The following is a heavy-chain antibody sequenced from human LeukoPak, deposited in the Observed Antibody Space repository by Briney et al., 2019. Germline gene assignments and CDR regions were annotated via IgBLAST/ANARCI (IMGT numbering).Heavy chain of an antibody. D-gene: IGHD5-18*01. CDR3: ARHDSYGQDGLSNFDY. CDR1: GGSFSSYY. CDR2: IYYSGST. Sequence: PSETLSLTCAVYGGSFSSYYWSWIRQPPGKGLEWIGYIYYSGSTNYNPSLKSRVTISVDTSKNQFSLKLSSVTAADTAVYYCARHDSYGQDGLSNFDYWGQGTLVTVSS. V-gene: IGHV4-59*08. J-gene: IGHJ4*02.